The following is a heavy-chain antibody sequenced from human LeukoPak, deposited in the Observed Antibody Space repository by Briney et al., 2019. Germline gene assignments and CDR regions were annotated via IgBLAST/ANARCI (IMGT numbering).Heavy chain of an antibody. J-gene: IGHJ4*02. CDR2: ISSSGSTT. Sequence: GGSLRLSCAASGFTFSSYEMNRVRQAPGKGLEWVSYISSSGSTTYYADSVKGRFTISRDNAKNSLYLQMNSLRAEDTAVYYCARLSTGDYWGQGTLVTVSS. V-gene: IGHV3-48*03. CDR3: ARLSTGDY. D-gene: IGHD2-2*01. CDR1: GFTFSSYE.